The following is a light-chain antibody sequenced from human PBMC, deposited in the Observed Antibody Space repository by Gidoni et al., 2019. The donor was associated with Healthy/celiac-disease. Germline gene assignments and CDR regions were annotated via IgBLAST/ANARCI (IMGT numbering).Light chain of an antibody. CDR1: QSLNSN. V-gene: IGKV3-15*01. J-gene: IGKJ1*01. CDR2: AAS. CDR3: QQYNNWLRT. Sequence: EIVMTQSPATLSVSPGERATLSCRASQSLNSNLAWYQQKPDPAPRLLIYAASTRATGIPARFSGSGSGTEFTLTISSLQSEDFAVYYCQQYNNWLRTFGQGTKVEIK.